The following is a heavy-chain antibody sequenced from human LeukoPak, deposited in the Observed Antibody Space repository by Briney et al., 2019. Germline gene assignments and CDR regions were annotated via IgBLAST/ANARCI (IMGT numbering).Heavy chain of an antibody. CDR1: GFTFSSYG. Sequence: GRSLRLSCAASGFTFSSYGMPWVRQAPGKGLEWVAVIWYDGSNKYYADSVKGRFTIPRDNSKNTLYLQMNSLRAEDTAVYYCARESSEWELLGWDYWGQGTLVTVPS. V-gene: IGHV3-33*01. J-gene: IGHJ4*02. CDR2: IWYDGSNK. CDR3: ARESSEWELLGWDY. D-gene: IGHD1-26*01.